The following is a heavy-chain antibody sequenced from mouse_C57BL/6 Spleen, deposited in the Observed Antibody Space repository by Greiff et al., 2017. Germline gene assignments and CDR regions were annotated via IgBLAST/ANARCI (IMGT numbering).Heavy chain of an antibody. Sequence: VQLQQSGAELVRPGASVKLSCKASGYTFTDYYINWVKQRPGQGLEWIARIYPGSGNTYYNEKFQGKATLTAEKSSSTAYMQLSSLTSEDSAVYICASGEQRRLPGAMDYWGQGTSVTVSS. CDR1: GYTFTDYY. J-gene: IGHJ4*01. CDR2: IYPGSGNT. CDR3: ASGEQRRLPGAMDY. V-gene: IGHV1-76*01. D-gene: IGHD3-2*02.